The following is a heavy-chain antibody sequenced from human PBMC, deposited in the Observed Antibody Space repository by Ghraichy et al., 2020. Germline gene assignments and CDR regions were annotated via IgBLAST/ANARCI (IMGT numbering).Heavy chain of an antibody. CDR3: ARENDNWNDRRLDY. J-gene: IGHJ4*02. Sequence: GGPLRLSCAASGLTLRTYVIHWVRQAPGKGLEWVAVISNDGSERFYADSVKGRFTISRDNSKDTLYLQMDSLRAEDTAVYYCARENDNWNDRRLDYWGQGTLVTVSS. D-gene: IGHD1-20*01. CDR1: GLTLRTYV. V-gene: IGHV3-30-3*01. CDR2: ISNDGSER.